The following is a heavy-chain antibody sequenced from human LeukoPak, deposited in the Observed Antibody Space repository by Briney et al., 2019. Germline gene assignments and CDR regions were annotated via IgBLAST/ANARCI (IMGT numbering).Heavy chain of an antibody. D-gene: IGHD1-26*01. J-gene: IGHJ3*02. CDR1: GFTSSSYG. Sequence: GRSLRLSCAASGFTSSSYGMHWVRQAPGKGLEWVAVIWYDGSIKYYADSVKGRFTISRDNPKNTLYLQMNSLRAEDTAVYYCARVGSGSYFLDGFDIWGQGTMVTVSS. V-gene: IGHV3-33*01. CDR2: IWYDGSIK. CDR3: ARVGSGSYFLDGFDI.